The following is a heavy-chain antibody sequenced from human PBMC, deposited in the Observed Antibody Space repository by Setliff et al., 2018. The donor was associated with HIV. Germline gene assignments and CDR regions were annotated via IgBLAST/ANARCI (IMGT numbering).Heavy chain of an antibody. V-gene: IGHV4-61*01. CDR2: IYYSGST. CDR1: GGSVSSGSYY. Sequence: PSETLSLTCTVSGGSVSSGSYYWSWIRQPPGKGLEWIGYIYYSGSTNYNPSLKSRVTISVDTSKNQFPLKLGPVTAADTAVYYCARGDYYSYYMDVWG. J-gene: IGHJ6*03. CDR3: ARGDYYSYYMDV.